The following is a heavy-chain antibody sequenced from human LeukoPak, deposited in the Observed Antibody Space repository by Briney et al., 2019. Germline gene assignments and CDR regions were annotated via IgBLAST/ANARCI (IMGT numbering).Heavy chain of an antibody. J-gene: IGHJ3*02. V-gene: IGHV1-69*04. Sequence: ASVKVSCKASGGTFSSYAISWVRQAPGQGLEWMGRIIPILGIANYAQKFQGRVTITAGKSTSTAYMELSSLRSEDTAVYYCARRSSGIAVAGTDAFDIWGQGTMVTVSS. CDR2: IIPILGIA. D-gene: IGHD6-19*01. CDR1: GGTFSSYA. CDR3: ARRSSGIAVAGTDAFDI.